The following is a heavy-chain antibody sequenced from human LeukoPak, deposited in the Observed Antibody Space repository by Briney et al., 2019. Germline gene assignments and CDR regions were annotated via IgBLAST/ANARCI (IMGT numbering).Heavy chain of an antibody. V-gene: IGHV1-69*05. D-gene: IGHD1-1*01. CDR2: IIPIFGTA. CDR1: GGTFSSYA. Sequence: SVKVSCKASGGTFSSYAISWVRQAPGQGLEWMGGIIPIFGTANYAQKFQGRVTMTTDTSTSTAYMELRSLRSDDTAVYYCARDPLDFGTSAAEYFQHWGQGTLVTVSS. CDR3: ARDPLDFGTSAAEYFQH. J-gene: IGHJ1*01.